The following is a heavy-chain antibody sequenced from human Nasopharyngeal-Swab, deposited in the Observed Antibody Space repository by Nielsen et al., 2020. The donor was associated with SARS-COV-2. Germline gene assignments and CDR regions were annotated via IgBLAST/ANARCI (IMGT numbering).Heavy chain of an antibody. CDR2: ISYDGINK. CDR1: GFTFSSYA. V-gene: IGHV3-30-3*01. J-gene: IGHJ4*02. D-gene: IGHD1-26*01. CDR3: AKGTGATYRAIDY. Sequence: GESLKISCAASGFTFSSYAMHWVRQAPGKGLEWVAVISYDGINKYYADSVKGRFTISRDNSKNTLYLQMNSLRAEDTAVYYCAKGTGATYRAIDYWGQGTLVTASS.